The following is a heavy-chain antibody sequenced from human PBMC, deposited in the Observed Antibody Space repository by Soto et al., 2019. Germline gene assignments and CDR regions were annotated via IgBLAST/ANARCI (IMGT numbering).Heavy chain of an antibody. D-gene: IGHD2-8*01. V-gene: IGHV3-21*01. CDR1: GFPFSSNS. CDR3: ARRYCTNGVCPFDS. CDR2: ISSGGGGI. Sequence: GGSLSLSCAASGFPFSSNSMSWVRQAPGKGLEWVSSISSGGGGIYYADSLKGRFTISRDNAKNSLYLQMNSLRAEDTAVYYCARRYCTNGVCPFDSWGQGTLVTVSS. J-gene: IGHJ4*02.